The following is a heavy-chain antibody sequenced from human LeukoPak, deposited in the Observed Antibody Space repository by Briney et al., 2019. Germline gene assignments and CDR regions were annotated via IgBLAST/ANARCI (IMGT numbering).Heavy chain of an antibody. J-gene: IGHJ4*02. Sequence: ASVKVSCKASGYTFTGYYMHWARQAPGQGLEWMGRINPNSGGTNYAQKFQGRVTMTRDTSISTAYMELSRLRSDDTAVYYCARDRWFGELLYQRSLGYWGQGTLVTVSS. V-gene: IGHV1-2*06. CDR1: GYTFTGYY. D-gene: IGHD3-10*01. CDR2: INPNSGGT. CDR3: ARDRWFGELLYQRSLGY.